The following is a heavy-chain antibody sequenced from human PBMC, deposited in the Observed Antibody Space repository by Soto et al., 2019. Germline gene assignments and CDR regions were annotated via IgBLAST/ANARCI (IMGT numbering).Heavy chain of an antibody. Sequence: PSETLSLTCAVSGASITSNNWWSWVRQPPGKGLEWIGGVFRSGSTNYNPSLRSRVTISVDKSKNQFSLTLTSVTAADTAVYYCAIGHSYGPFEHWGQGTLVTVSS. D-gene: IGHD5-18*01. V-gene: IGHV4-4*02. CDR3: AIGHSYGPFEH. CDR1: GASITSNNW. CDR2: VFRSGST. J-gene: IGHJ4*02.